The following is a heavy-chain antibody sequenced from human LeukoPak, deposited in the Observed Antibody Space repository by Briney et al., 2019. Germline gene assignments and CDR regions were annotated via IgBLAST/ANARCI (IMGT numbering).Heavy chain of an antibody. Sequence: GGSLRLSCAASGFTFSSYAMHWVRQAPGKGLEWVAVISYDGSNKYYADSVKGRFTISRDNSKNTLYLQMNSLRAEDTAVYYCARAPITMVRGVIRAWSYWGQGTLVTVSS. CDR1: GFTFSSYA. D-gene: IGHD3-10*01. CDR2: ISYDGSNK. J-gene: IGHJ4*02. CDR3: ARAPITMVRGVIRAWSY. V-gene: IGHV3-30*04.